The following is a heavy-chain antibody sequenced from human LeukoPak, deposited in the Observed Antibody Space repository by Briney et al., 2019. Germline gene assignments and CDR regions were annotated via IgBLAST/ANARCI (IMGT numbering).Heavy chain of an antibody. CDR1: GGSISSYY. CDR2: IYCSGST. J-gene: IGHJ5*02. CDR3: AREGTSGTHLNWFDP. Sequence: PSETLSLTCTVSGGSISSYYWSWIRQPPGKGLEWIGHIYCSGSTNYNPSLKSRVTLSVDTSKNQFSLKLSSVTAADTAVYYCAREGTSGTHLNWFDPGGQGTLGSVSS. V-gene: IGHV4-59*01. D-gene: IGHD1-1*01.